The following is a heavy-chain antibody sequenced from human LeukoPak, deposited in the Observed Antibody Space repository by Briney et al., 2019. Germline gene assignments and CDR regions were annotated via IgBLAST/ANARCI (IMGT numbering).Heavy chain of an antibody. Sequence: ASVKVSRKASGYTFTGYYMHWVRQAPGQGLEWMGWINPNSGGTNYAQKFQGRVTMTRDTSISTAYMELSRLRSDDTAVYYCARGTLKPPAYYGILTGYYWQGRRDFDYWGQGTLVTVSS. D-gene: IGHD3-9*01. CDR1: GYTFTGYY. CDR3: ARGTLKPPAYYGILTGYYWQGRRDFDY. CDR2: INPNSGGT. V-gene: IGHV1-2*02. J-gene: IGHJ4*02.